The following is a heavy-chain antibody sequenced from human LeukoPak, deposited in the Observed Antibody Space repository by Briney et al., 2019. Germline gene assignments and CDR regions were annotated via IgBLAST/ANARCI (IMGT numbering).Heavy chain of an antibody. CDR1: GFSFSSYS. V-gene: IGHV3-48*01. J-gene: IGHJ4*02. D-gene: IGHD3-22*01. CDR3: ARDRQTDYYGDSGYSDY. Sequence: GGSLRLSCAASGFSFSSYSMNWVRQAPGKGLEWISFISSNGYTIYYSDSVKGRFTISRDNAKNSLYLQMNSLRVEDTAVYSCARDRQTDYYGDSGYSDYWGQGTRVTVSS. CDR2: ISSNGYTI.